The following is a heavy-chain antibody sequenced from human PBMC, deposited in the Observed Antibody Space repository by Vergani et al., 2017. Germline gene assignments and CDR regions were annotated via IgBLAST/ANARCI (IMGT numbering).Heavy chain of an antibody. CDR2: ISGSGGST. D-gene: IGHD3-22*01. CDR1: GFTFRNYW. V-gene: IGHV3-23*04. J-gene: IGHJ4*02. CDR3: ARYHDRDSSGYRFDY. Sequence: EVQLVESGGGLVQPGGSLRLSCAASGFTFRNYWMTWVRQAPGKGLEWVSGISGSGGSTYYADSVKGRFTISRDNSKNTLYLQMNSLRAEDTAVYYCARYHDRDSSGYRFDYWGQGTLVTVSS.